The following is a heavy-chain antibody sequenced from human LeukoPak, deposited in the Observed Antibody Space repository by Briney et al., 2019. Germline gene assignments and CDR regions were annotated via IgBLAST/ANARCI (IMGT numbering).Heavy chain of an antibody. V-gene: IGHV3-48*03. J-gene: IGHJ6*03. CDR2: ITSSGATK. Sequence: GGSLRLSCAVSGFTFSDYEMTWVRQAPGKGLECISFITSSGATKYYADSVRGRFAISRDNANNSLYLLVDSLRADDTAVYFCARILGNNYYYYYMDVWGKGTTVTVFS. CDR1: GFTFSDYE. CDR3: ARILGNNYYYYYMDV.